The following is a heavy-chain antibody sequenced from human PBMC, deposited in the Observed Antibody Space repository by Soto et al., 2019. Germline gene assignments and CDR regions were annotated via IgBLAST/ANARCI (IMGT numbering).Heavy chain of an antibody. J-gene: IGHJ1*01. D-gene: IGHD2-15*01. CDR3: GRVLLSTYCSGGSCYSGPEYFQH. Sequence: ASVKVSCKASGYTFTSYDINWVRQATGQGLEWMGWMNPNSGNTGYAQKFQGRVTMTRNTSISTAYMELSSLRSEDTAVYYCGRVLLSTYCSGGSCYSGPEYFQHWGQGTLVTVSS. V-gene: IGHV1-8*01. CDR2: MNPNSGNT. CDR1: GYTFTSYD.